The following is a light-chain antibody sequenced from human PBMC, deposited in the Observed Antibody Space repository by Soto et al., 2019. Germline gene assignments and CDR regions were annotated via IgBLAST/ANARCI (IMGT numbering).Light chain of an antibody. CDR2: EVR. Sequence: QSALTQPASVSGSPGQSITISCTGTSSDVGAYKYVSWYQVHPGKAPKLIIYEVRSRPSVVSDRFSGSKSGNTASLTISGLQAEDEANYYCSSYTGTSTLVFGGGTKVTVL. CDR1: SSDVGAYKY. V-gene: IGLV2-14*01. J-gene: IGLJ3*02. CDR3: SSYTGTSTLV.